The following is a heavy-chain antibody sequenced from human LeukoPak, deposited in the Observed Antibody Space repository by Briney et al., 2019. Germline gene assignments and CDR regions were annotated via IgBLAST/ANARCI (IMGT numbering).Heavy chain of an antibody. D-gene: IGHD2-21*01. V-gene: IGHV4-38-2*02. CDR2: IYHSGST. CDR3: ARVLSCGGDCYPNWFGP. J-gene: IGHJ5*02. Sequence: SETLSLTCTVSGYSISSGYYWGWIRQPPGKGLEWIGSIYHSGSTYYNPSLKSRVTISVDTSKSQFSLKLSSVTAADTAVYYCARVLSCGGDCYPNWFGPWGQGTLVTVSS. CDR1: GYSISSGYY.